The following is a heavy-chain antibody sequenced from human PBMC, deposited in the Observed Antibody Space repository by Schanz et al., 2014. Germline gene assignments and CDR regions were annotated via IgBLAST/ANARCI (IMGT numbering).Heavy chain of an antibody. CDR1: GFTFSIYA. V-gene: IGHV3-23*01. D-gene: IGHD3-22*01. CDR3: AKDRSWDYDSSGYFDY. CDR2: FDAHDGRA. Sequence: EVHLLDSGGGLVQPGGSLRLSCSASGFTFSIYAMHWVRQAPGKGLEWVSGFDAHDGRAYYADSAKGRFTISRDNSKNTLYLQMKSLRAEDTAVYYCAKDRSWDYDSSGYFDYWGQGTLVTVSS. J-gene: IGHJ4*02.